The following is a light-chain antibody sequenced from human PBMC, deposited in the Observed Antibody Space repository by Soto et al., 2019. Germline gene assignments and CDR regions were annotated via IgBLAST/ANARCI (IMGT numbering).Light chain of an antibody. J-gene: IGKJ1*01. CDR3: QPYNNWPLT. V-gene: IGKV3-15*01. Sequence: EIVMTQSLATVSVSPGERATLSCRASQRVSSNLAWYQQKPGQAPRLLIYGASTRATGIPARFSGSGSGTEFTLPISSLQSEDFAVYYCQPYNNWPLTFGQGSKVDI. CDR1: QRVSSN. CDR2: GAS.